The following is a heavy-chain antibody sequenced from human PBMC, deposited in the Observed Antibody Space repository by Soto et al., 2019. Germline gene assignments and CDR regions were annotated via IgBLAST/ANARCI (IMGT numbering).Heavy chain of an antibody. Sequence: GSLRLSCAASGFTFSSYSMNWVRQAPGKGLEWVSYISSSSSTIYYADSVKGRFTISRDNAKNSLYLQMNSLRAEDTAVYYCAREPAVADTSYYYYYMDVWGKGTTVTVSS. CDR3: AREPAVADTSYYYYYMDV. CDR1: GFTFSSYS. J-gene: IGHJ6*03. D-gene: IGHD6-19*01. CDR2: ISSSSSTI. V-gene: IGHV3-48*01.